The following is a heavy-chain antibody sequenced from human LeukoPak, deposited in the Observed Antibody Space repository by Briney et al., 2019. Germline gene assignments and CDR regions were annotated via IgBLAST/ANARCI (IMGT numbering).Heavy chain of an antibody. CDR2: INSDGSST. V-gene: IGHV3-74*01. Sequence: GGSLRLSCAASGFTFSRYWMHWVRQAPGKGLVWVSRINSDGSSTSYADSVKGRFTISRDNARNTLYLQMNSLRTEDTAVYYCARPRIEGATHWFDPWGQGTLVTVSS. CDR3: ARPRIEGATHWFDP. J-gene: IGHJ5*02. CDR1: GFTFSRYW. D-gene: IGHD1-26*01.